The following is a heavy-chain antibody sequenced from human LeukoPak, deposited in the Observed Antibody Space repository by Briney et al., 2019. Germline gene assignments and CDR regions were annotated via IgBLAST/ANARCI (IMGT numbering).Heavy chain of an antibody. CDR1: GFTFSSYA. J-gene: IGHJ4*02. D-gene: IGHD3-10*01. CDR3: AKDWSYGSGSYPDY. V-gene: IGHV3-9*01. CDR2: ISWNSGSI. Sequence: GGSLRLSCAASGFTFSSYAMHWVRQAPGKGLEWVSGISWNSGSIGYADSVKGRFTISRDNAKNSLYLQMNSLRAEDTALYYCAKDWSYGSGSYPDYWGQGTLVTVSS.